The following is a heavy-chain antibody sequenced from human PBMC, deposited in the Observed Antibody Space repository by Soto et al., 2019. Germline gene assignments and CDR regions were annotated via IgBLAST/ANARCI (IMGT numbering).Heavy chain of an antibody. V-gene: IGHV3-23*01. Sequence: GGSLRLSCAASGFTFSSYAMSWVRQAPGKGLEWVPAISGSGGSTYYADSVKGRFTISRDNSKNTLYLQMNSLRAEDTAVYYCAKVMTVAGRNYYYYGMDVWGQGTTVTVSS. CDR1: GFTFSSYA. CDR2: ISGSGGST. CDR3: AKVMTVAGRNYYYYGMDV. J-gene: IGHJ6*02. D-gene: IGHD6-19*01.